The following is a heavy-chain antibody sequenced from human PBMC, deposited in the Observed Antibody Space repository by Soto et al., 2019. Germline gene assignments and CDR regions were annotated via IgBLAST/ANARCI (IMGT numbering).Heavy chain of an antibody. CDR3: ASSLSGTLLDAFDI. CDR1: GFTSSSYA. V-gene: IGHV3-30-3*01. D-gene: IGHD1-20*01. Sequence: QVQLVESGGGVVQPGRSLRLSCAASGFTSSSYAMHWVRQAPGKGLEWVAVISYDGSIKYYADSVKGRFTISRDNSKNTLILQVNRLRAEDTAMYYCASSLSGTLLDAFDIWGQGTMVTVSS. CDR2: ISYDGSIK. J-gene: IGHJ3*02.